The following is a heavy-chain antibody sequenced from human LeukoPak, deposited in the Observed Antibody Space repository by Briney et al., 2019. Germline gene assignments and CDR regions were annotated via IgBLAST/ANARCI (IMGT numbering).Heavy chain of an antibody. J-gene: IGHJ3*02. D-gene: IGHD3-22*01. Sequence: ASVKVSCKASGYTFTSYDINWVRQATGQGLEWMGWMNPNTGNTGYAQKFQGRVTMTRNTSIRTAYMELSSLRSEDTAVYYCARDAVEYYYDSSGYQGAFDIWGQGTMVTVSS. V-gene: IGHV1-8*01. CDR2: MNPNTGNT. CDR1: GYTFTSYD. CDR3: ARDAVEYYYDSSGYQGAFDI.